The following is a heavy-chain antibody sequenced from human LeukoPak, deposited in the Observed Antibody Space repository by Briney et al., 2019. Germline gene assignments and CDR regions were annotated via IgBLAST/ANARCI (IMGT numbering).Heavy chain of an antibody. J-gene: IGHJ4*02. CDR2: INHRGST. V-gene: IGHV4-34*01. Sequence: SETLSLTCAAYGGSFSGYYWTWIRQTPGKGLEWIGEINHRGSTHYNPSLESRVTISVDTSKNHFSLDLTSVTAADTAVYYCASGGWYRGYWGQGTLVTVPS. CDR1: GGSFSGYY. D-gene: IGHD2-15*01. CDR3: ASGGWYRGY.